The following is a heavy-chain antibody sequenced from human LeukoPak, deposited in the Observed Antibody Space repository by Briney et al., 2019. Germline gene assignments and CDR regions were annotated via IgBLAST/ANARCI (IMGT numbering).Heavy chain of an antibody. CDR3: AKEPSRGSYYYYYGMDV. D-gene: IGHD1-26*01. CDR1: GFTFSSYS. Sequence: GGSLRLSCAASGFTFSSYSMNWGRQAPGKGLECVSAISGSVGSTYYADSVKGRFTISRDNSKNTLYLQMNSLRAEDTAVYYCAKEPSRGSYYYYYGMDVWGQGTTVTVSS. J-gene: IGHJ6*02. CDR2: ISGSVGST. V-gene: IGHV3-23*01.